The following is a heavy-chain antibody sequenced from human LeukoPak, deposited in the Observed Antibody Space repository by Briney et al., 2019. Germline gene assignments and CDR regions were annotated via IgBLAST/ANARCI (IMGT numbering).Heavy chain of an antibody. CDR1: GGTFSSYA. J-gene: IGHJ4*02. D-gene: IGHD6-13*01. CDR3: ARGPDSSSWYIGY. V-gene: IGHV1-69*13. CDR2: IIPIFGTA. Sequence: SVKVSCKASGGTFSSYAISWVRQAPGQGPEWMGGIIPIFGTANYAQKFQGRVTITADESTSTAYMELSSLRSEDTAVYYCARGPDSSSWYIGYWGQGTLVTVSS.